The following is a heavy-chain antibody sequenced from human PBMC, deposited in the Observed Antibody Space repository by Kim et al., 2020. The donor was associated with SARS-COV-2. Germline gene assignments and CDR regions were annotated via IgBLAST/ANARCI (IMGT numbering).Heavy chain of an antibody. Sequence: TTDYAAPVKGRFTISRDDSKNTLYLQMNSLKTEDTAVYYCTTVNGDYVGYWGQGTLVTVSS. CDR2: TT. V-gene: IGHV3-15*01. J-gene: IGHJ4*02. D-gene: IGHD4-17*01. CDR3: TTVNGDYVGY.